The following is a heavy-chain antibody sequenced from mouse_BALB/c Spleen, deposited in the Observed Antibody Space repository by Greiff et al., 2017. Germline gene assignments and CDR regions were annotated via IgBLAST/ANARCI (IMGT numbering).Heavy chain of an antibody. CDR3: ARGGNYTDY. CDR2: INPSNGRT. D-gene: IGHD1-1*02. Sequence: QVHVKQPGAELVKPGASVKLSCMASGYTFTSYWMHWVKQRPGQGLEWIGEINPSNGRTNYNEKFKSKATLTVDKSSSTAYMQLSSLTSEDTAVDYCARGGNYTDYWGQGTTLTVSS. CDR1: GYTFTSYW. J-gene: IGHJ2*01. V-gene: IGHV1S81*02.